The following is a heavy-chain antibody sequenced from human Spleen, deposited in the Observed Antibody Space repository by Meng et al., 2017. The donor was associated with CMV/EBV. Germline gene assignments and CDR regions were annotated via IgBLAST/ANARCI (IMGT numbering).Heavy chain of an antibody. J-gene: IGHJ4*02. CDR3: ARGSRGYSYGAYDY. D-gene: IGHD5-18*01. V-gene: IGHV4-34*01. CDR2: INHSGST. CDR1: GGSFSGYY. Sequence: VYGGSFSGYYWSWIRQPPGKGLEWIGEINHSGSTNYNPSLKSRVTISVDTSKNQFSLKPSSVTAADTAVYYCARGSRGYSYGAYDYWGQGTLVTVSS.